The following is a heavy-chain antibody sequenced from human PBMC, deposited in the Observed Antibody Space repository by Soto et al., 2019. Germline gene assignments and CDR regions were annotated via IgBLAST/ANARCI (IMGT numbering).Heavy chain of an antibody. CDR1: GFTFSSYG. J-gene: IGHJ6*02. V-gene: IGHV3-30*18. CDR3: AKRSIAAAGAYYYYYGMDV. Sequence: GGSLRLSCAASGFTFSSYGMHWVRQAPGKGLEWVAVISYDGSNKYYADSVKGRFTISRDNSKNTLYLQMNSLRAEDTAVYYCAKRSIAAAGAYYYYYGMDVWGQGTTVTVSS. CDR2: ISYDGSNK. D-gene: IGHD6-13*01.